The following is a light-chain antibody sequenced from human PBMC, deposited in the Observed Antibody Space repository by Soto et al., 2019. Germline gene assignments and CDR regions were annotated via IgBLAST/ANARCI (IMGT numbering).Light chain of an antibody. V-gene: IGKV3-15*01. Sequence: EIVMTQSPATLSVSPGEGASLSCRASQSVSRNLAWFQQCLGQAPRLLIYGASTRATGVPARFSGSGSGTEFTLTISSLQSEDFAVYYCQQYNNWWTFGQGTKVEI. CDR3: QQYNNWWT. CDR1: QSVSRN. J-gene: IGKJ1*01. CDR2: GAS.